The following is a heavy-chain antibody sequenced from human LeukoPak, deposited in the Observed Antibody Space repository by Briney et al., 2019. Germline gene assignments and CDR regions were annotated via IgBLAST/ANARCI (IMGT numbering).Heavy chain of an antibody. J-gene: IGHJ6*02. D-gene: IGHD3-10*01. Sequence: GGSLRLSCAASGFTFSDYYMSWIRQAPGKGLEWVSYISSSGSTIYYADSVKGRFTISRDNSKNTLYLQMNSLRAEDTAVYYCARESPTVPGGVYGMDVWGQGTTVTVSS. CDR1: GFTFSDYY. V-gene: IGHV3-11*01. CDR3: ARESPTVPGGVYGMDV. CDR2: ISSSGSTI.